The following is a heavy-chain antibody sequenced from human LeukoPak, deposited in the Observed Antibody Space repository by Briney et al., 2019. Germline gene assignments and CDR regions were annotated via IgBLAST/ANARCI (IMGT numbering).Heavy chain of an antibody. CDR2: IYYSGST. J-gene: IGHJ3*02. CDR1: GGSFSGYN. D-gene: IGHD3-10*01. V-gene: IGHV4-34*09. CDR3: ARDLGDGSGRNAFDI. Sequence: PSETLSLTCAVYGGSFSGYNWSWIRQPPGKGLEWIGYIYYSGSTYYNPSLKSPVTILVDTSKNQFSLKLRSVTAADTAVYYCARDLGDGSGRNAFDIWGQGVMVTVSS.